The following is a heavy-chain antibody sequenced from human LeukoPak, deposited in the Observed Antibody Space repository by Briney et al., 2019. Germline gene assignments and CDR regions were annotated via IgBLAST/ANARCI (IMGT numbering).Heavy chain of an antibody. CDR3: ARDYGSGSYSYY. CDR1: GGTFSSYA. J-gene: IGHJ4*02. Sequence: SVKVSCKASGGTFSSYAISWVRQAPGQGLEWMGGIIPIFGTANYAQKFQGRVTITADKSTSTAYMELSSLRSEDTAVYYCARDYGSGSYSYYWGQGTLVTVSS. V-gene: IGHV1-69*06. D-gene: IGHD3-10*01. CDR2: IIPIFGTA.